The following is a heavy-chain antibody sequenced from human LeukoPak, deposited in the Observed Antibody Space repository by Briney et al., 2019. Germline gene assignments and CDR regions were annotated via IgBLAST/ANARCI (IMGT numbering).Heavy chain of an antibody. D-gene: IGHD3-22*01. V-gene: IGHV3-23*01. CDR1: GFTFSTYV. Sequence: GGSLRLSCAASGFTFSTYVVNWVRQAPGKGLEWVSTITGSGGSTYYADSVKGRFTISRDNSKNTLYLQMNSLRAEDTAVYYCARVGGSYYDSSGYLDYWGQGTLVTVSS. CDR3: ARVGGSYYDSSGYLDY. CDR2: ITGSGGST. J-gene: IGHJ4*02.